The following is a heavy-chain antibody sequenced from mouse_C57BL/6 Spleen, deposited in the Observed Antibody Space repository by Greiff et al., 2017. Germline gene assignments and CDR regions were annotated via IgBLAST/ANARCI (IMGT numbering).Heavy chain of an antibody. Sequence: VQLQQSGPELVKPGASVKIPCTASGYTFTDYNMAWVQQSHGKSLEWIGDINPNNGGTIYNQKFKGKATLTVDKSSSTAYMELRSHTSEDTAVDYGARFRPGYAMDYWGQGTSVTVSS. V-gene: IGHV1-18*01. CDR2: INPNNGGT. J-gene: IGHJ4*01. CDR3: ARFRPGYAMDY. CDR1: GYTFTDYN.